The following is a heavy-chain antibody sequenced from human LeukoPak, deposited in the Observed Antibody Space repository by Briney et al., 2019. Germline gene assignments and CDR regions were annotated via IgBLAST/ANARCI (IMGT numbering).Heavy chain of an antibody. Sequence: SGGSLRLSCAASGFTVSSNYMSWVRQAPGKGLEWVSVIYSGGSTYYSDSVKGRFTISRDNSKNTLFLQMNSLRAEDTAVYYCARDPPFYWGQGTLVTVSS. CDR3: ARDPPFY. CDR1: GFTVSSNY. V-gene: IGHV3-66*01. CDR2: IYSGGST. J-gene: IGHJ4*02.